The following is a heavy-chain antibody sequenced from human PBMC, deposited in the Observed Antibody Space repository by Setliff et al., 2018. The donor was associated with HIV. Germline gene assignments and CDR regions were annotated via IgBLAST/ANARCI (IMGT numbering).Heavy chain of an antibody. J-gene: IGHJ5*02. CDR3: AKDSDFGGTTNWFDP. V-gene: IGHV1-2*06. D-gene: IGHD3-10*01. Sequence: ASVKVSCKASGYTFTGYYMHWVRQAPGQGLEWMGRINPHSGVTNYAQKFQGRVTMTRDTSIATAYMDLSRLTSDDTAVYYCAKDSDFGGTTNWFDPWGQGTLVTVSS. CDR1: GYTFTGYY. CDR2: INPHSGVT.